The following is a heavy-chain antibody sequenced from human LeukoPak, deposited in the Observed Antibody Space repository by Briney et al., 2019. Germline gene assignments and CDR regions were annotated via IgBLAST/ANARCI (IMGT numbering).Heavy chain of an antibody. CDR2: INWNGGST. CDR3: ARARWIQLWLSGFDY. D-gene: IGHD5-18*01. Sequence: PGGSLRLSCAASGFTFDDYGMSWVRQAPGKGLEWVSGINWNGGSTGYADSVKGRFTISRDNAKNSLYLQMNSLRAEDTALYYCARARWIQLWLSGFDYWGQGTLVTVSS. CDR1: GFTFDDYG. J-gene: IGHJ4*02. V-gene: IGHV3-20*04.